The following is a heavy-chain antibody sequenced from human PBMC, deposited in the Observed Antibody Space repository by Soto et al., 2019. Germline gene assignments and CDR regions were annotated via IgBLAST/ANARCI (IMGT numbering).Heavy chain of an antibody. V-gene: IGHV4-39*01. CDR1: GASISSSSYY. D-gene: IGHD5-18*01. CDR2: IYYSGST. CDR3: ARRRRGYSPLDY. J-gene: IGHJ4*02. Sequence: QLQLQESGPGLVKPSETLSLTCTVSGASISSSSYYWGWIHQPPGKGLEWIGSIYYSGSTYYNPSLKSRVTISVDTSKNQFSLKLSSVTAADTAVYYCARRRRGYSPLDYWGQGTLVTVSS.